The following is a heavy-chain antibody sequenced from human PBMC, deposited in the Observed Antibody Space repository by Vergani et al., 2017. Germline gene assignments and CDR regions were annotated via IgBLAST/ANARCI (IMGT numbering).Heavy chain of an antibody. Sequence: VQLLESGGGLVQPGGSLRLSCAASGFTFSSYAMHWVRQVPGKGLEGVAVISYDGSNKYYADSVKGRFTISRDNSKNTLYLQMNSLRAEDTAVYYCARFGSSGVDAFDIWGQGTMVTVSS. CDR3: ARFGSSGVDAFDI. CDR1: GFTFSSYA. CDR2: ISYDGSNK. J-gene: IGHJ3*02. D-gene: IGHD3-10*01. V-gene: IGHV3-30*01.